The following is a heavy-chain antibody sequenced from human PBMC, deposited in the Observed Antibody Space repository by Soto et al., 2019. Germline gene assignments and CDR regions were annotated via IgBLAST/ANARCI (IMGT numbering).Heavy chain of an antibody. CDR2: ITDTGGDA. D-gene: IGHD3-10*01. V-gene: IGHV3-23*01. CDR3: ARGSTDSYPGRRFFDF. J-gene: IGHJ4*02. CDR1: GLTFGSPA. Sequence: GGSLRLSCVASGLTFGSPAMTWVRQAPGEGLQWVSTITDTGGDAKYADSVRGRFVISRDNSKKTLYLQMTSLTAEDSAMYYCARGSTDSYPGRRFFDFWGRGTLVTVSS.